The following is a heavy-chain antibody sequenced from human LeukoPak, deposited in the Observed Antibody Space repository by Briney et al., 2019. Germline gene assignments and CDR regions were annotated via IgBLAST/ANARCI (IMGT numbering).Heavy chain of an antibody. J-gene: IGHJ4*02. D-gene: IGHD5-18*01. Sequence: GGSLTLSCAASGFTFRAYWMSWVRQAAGKGLEWVANINQEGSEKDYVDPVKGRFTISRDNAKNSLYLQMNTLRAEDTAVYFCARLRYTYGKNFDYWGQGALVTVSS. CDR1: GFTFRAYW. CDR2: INQEGSEK. V-gene: IGHV3-7*01. CDR3: ARLRYTYGKNFDY.